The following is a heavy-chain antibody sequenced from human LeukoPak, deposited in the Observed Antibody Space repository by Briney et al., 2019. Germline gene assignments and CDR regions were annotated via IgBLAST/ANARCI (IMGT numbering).Heavy chain of an antibody. D-gene: IGHD5-12*01. CDR1: GGTFSSYA. Sequence: SVKVSCKASGGTFSSYAISWVRQAPGQGLEWMGGIIPIFGTANYAQKFQGRVTITADESTSTAYMELSSLRSEDTAVYYCARRWESGYDLTPYFDYWGQGTLVTVSS. J-gene: IGHJ4*02. CDR2: IIPIFGTA. CDR3: ARRWESGYDLTPYFDY. V-gene: IGHV1-69*01.